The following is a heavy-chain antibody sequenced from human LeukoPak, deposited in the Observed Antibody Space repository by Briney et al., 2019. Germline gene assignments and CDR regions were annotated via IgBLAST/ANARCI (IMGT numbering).Heavy chain of an antibody. V-gene: IGHV1-46*01. Sequence: GASVKVSCKATGYTFTSYYMHWVRQAPGQGLEWMGIINPSGGSTSYAQKFQGRVTMTRDTSTSTVYMELSSLRSEDTAVYYCARDAAAAGTRGLDGMDVWGQGTTVTVSS. D-gene: IGHD6-13*01. CDR2: INPSGGST. CDR3: ARDAAAAGTRGLDGMDV. CDR1: GYTFTSYY. J-gene: IGHJ6*02.